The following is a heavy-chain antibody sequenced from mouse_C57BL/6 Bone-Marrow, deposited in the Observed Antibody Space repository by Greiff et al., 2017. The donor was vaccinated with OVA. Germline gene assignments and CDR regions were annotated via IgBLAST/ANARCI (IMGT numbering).Heavy chain of an antibody. V-gene: IGHV1-19*01. Sequence: EVQLVESGPVLVKPGASVKMSCKASGYTFTDYYMNWVKQSHGKSLEWIGVINPYNGGTSYNQKFKGKATLTVDKSSSTAYMELNSLTSEDSAVYYCARSTTVVATDYWGQGTTLTVSS. CDR1: GYTFTDYY. D-gene: IGHD1-1*01. J-gene: IGHJ2*01. CDR2: INPYNGGT. CDR3: ARSTTVVATDY.